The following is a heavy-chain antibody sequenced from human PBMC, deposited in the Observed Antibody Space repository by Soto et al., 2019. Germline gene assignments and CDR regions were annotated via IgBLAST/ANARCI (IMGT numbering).Heavy chain of an antibody. V-gene: IGHV1-18*01. CDR1: GYIFVNYG. Sequence: QVPLVQSGDEVKKPGASVKVSCKASGYIFVNYGIAWVRQAPGQGLEWMGWISPYTGNTHSATKVQGRLTMXTXTXXRTAYMDLGSLTSEDTAVYYCVMVDNYVTPTPQDVWGQGTTVTVSS. CDR2: ISPYTGNT. J-gene: IGHJ6*02. CDR3: VMVDNYVTPTPQDV. D-gene: IGHD3-16*01.